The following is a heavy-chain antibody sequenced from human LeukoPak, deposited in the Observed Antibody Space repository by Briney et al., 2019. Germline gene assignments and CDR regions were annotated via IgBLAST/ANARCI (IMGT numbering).Heavy chain of an antibody. CDR1: GVSLSSGSYY. CDR2: IYTSGST. D-gene: IGHD7-27*01. CDR3: ARDGAHWGSPFDY. J-gene: IGHJ4*02. Sequence: SETLSLTCTVSGVSLSSGSYYWSWIRQPAGKGLEWIGRIYTSGSTNYNPSLKSRVTISVDTSKNQFSLKLSSVTAADTAVYYCARDGAHWGSPFDYWGQGTLVTVSS. V-gene: IGHV4-61*02.